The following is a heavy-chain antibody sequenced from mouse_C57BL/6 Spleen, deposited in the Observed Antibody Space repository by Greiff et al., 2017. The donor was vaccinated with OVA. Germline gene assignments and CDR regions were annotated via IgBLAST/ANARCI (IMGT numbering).Heavy chain of an antibody. Sequence: DVMLVESGGGLVKPGGSLKLSCAASGFTFSSYTMSWVRQTPEKRLEWVATISGGGGNTYYPDSVKGRFTISRDNAKNTLYLQMSSLRSEDTALYYCARQDYDYAFAYWGQGTLVTVSA. V-gene: IGHV5-9*01. J-gene: IGHJ3*01. CDR2: ISGGGGNT. D-gene: IGHD2-4*01. CDR3: ARQDYDYAFAY. CDR1: GFTFSSYT.